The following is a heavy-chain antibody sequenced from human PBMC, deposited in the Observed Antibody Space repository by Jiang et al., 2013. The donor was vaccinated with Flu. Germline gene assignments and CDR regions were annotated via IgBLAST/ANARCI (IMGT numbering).Heavy chain of an antibody. CDR3: ARLGYCSSTSCYGGHNWFDP. J-gene: IGHJ5*02. V-gene: IGHV4-31*02. Sequence: HPGKGLEWIGYIYYSGSTYYNPSLKSRVTISVDTSKNQFSLKLSSVTAADTAVYYCARLGYCSSTSCYGGHNWFDPWGQGTLVTVSS. CDR2: IYYSGST. D-gene: IGHD2-2*01.